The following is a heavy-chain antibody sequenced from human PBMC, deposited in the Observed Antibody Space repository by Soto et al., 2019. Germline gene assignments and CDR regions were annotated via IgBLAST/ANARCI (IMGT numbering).Heavy chain of an antibody. D-gene: IGHD3-3*01. Sequence: ASVKVSCKAPGYTFTGYYLHWARHAPGQGLEWMGWINPNSGGTNYAQKFQGWVTMTRDTSISTAYMELSRLRSDDTAVYYCARAERGYDFWSGYYNLRDYYYMDVWGKGTTVTVSS. CDR3: ARAERGYDFWSGYYNLRDYYYMDV. CDR2: INPNSGGT. CDR1: GYTFTGYY. J-gene: IGHJ6*03. V-gene: IGHV1-2*04.